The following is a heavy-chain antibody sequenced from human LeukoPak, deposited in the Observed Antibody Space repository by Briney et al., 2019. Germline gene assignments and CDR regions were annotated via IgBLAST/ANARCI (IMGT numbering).Heavy chain of an antibody. D-gene: IGHD6-13*01. V-gene: IGHV4-59*01. CDR2: IYYSGST. CDR1: GGSISSYY. Sequence: PSETLSLTCTVSGGSISSYYWSWIRQPPGKGLEWIGYIYYSGSTNYNPSLKSRVTISVDTSKNQFSLKLSSVTAADTAVYYCAREFSSSRGWFDPWGQGTLVTVSS. J-gene: IGHJ5*02. CDR3: AREFSSSRGWFDP.